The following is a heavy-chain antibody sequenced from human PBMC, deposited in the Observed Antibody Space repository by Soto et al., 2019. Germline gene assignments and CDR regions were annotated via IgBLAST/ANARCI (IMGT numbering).Heavy chain of an antibody. Sequence: QVQLQESGPGLVKPSQTLSLTCTVSGGSISSGDYYWSWIRQPPGKGLEWIGYIYYGGSTYYNPSLKSRVTISVDTSKNQFSLKLSSVTAADPAVYYWAHYSSGRAFDIWGQGTMVTVSS. D-gene: IGHD6-19*01. J-gene: IGHJ3*02. CDR1: GGSISSGDYY. CDR3: AHYSSGRAFDI. V-gene: IGHV4-30-4*01. CDR2: IYYGGST.